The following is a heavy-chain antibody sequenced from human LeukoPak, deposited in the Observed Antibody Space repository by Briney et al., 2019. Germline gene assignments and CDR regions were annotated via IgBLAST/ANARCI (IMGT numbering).Heavy chain of an antibody. CDR1: GFTFSDYY. J-gene: IGHJ6*03. V-gene: IGHV3-11*01. CDR2: ISSSGSTI. D-gene: IGHD5-18*01. CDR3: ARSRQGYSYGSSEPYYMDV. Sequence: GGSLRLSCAASGFTFSDYYMSWIRQAPGKGLEWVSYISSSGSTIYYADSVKGRFTISRDNAKNSLYLQMNSLRAEDTAVYYCARSRQGYSYGSSEPYYMDVWGKGTTVTVSS.